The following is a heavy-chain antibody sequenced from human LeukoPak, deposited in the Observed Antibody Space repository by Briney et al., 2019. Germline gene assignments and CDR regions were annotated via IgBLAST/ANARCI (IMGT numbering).Heavy chain of an antibody. CDR3: ARGSSSWLDYYMDV. CDR2: IYYTGNT. J-gene: IGHJ6*03. Sequence: SETLSLTCTVSGVSISSSYSYWGWIRQPPGMGLEWIGSIYYTGNTYYNASLKSQVSISIDTSKNQFSLKLSSVTAADTAVYYCARGSSSWLDYYMDVWGKGTTVTVSS. D-gene: IGHD6-13*01. CDR1: GVSISSSYSY. V-gene: IGHV4-39*07.